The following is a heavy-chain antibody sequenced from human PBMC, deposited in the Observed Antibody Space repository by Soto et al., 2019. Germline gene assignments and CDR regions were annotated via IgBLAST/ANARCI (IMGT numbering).Heavy chain of an antibody. D-gene: IGHD3-22*01. V-gene: IGHV1-18*01. CDR2: IGAYNGHT. J-gene: IGHJ6*02. Sequence: GASVKVSCKASGYTFTNSGISWVRQAPGQGLEWMGWIGAYNGHTKYAQKLQGRVTMTTDTSTSTAYMELRSLKSDDTAVYYCAREDYYDSSGYIPVRYYFGMDVWGQGTKVTVYS. CDR3: AREDYYDSSGYIPVRYYFGMDV. CDR1: GYTFTNSG.